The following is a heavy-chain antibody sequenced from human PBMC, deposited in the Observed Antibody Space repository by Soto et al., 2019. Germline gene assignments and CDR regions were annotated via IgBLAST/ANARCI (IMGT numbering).Heavy chain of an antibody. CDR2: INWKSDI. V-gene: IGHV3-9*01. Sequence: TWGSLRLSCAVSGFTFDDNAMHWVRQAPEKGLEWVSGINWKSDIGYADSVKGRFTISRDNAENSLYLQMNSLRAEDTALYYCAIAQDRGGRNTCIYWGRGTQVPVSS. J-gene: IGHJ4*02. CDR1: GFTFDDNA. D-gene: IGHD2-8*01. CDR3: AIAQDRGGRNTCIY.